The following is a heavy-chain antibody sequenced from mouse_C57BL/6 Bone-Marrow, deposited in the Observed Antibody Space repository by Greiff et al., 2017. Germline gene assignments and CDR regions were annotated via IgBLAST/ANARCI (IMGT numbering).Heavy chain of an antibody. CDR2: IRNKANGYTT. CDR1: GFTFTDYY. V-gene: IGHV7-3*01. J-gene: IGHJ4*01. CDR3: ARCPDGYDVPYARDY. Sequence: EVHLVESGGGLVQPGGSLSLSCAASGFTFTDYYMSWVRQPPGKALEWLGFIRNKANGYTTEYSASVKGRFTISRDNYQSILYLQMNSLRAEDSSTYYGARCPDGYDVPYARDYWGQGTSVTVSS. D-gene: IGHD2-2*01.